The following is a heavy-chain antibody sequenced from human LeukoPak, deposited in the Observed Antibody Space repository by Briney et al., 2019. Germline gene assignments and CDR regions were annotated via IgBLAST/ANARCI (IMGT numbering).Heavy chain of an antibody. CDR1: GYTFTSYY. Sequence: GASVKVSCKASGYTFTSYYMHWVRQAPGQGLEWMGIINPSGGSTSYAQKFQGRVTMTRDTSTSTAYMELSSLRSEDTAVYYCARDRGAEAALDYWGQGTLVTVSS. V-gene: IGHV1-46*01. J-gene: IGHJ4*02. D-gene: IGHD6-19*01. CDR3: ARDRGAEAALDY. CDR2: INPSGGST.